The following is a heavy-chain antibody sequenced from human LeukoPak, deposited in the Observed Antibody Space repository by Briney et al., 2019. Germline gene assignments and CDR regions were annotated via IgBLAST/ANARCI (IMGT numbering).Heavy chain of an antibody. D-gene: IGHD2-2*01. CDR2: INDDGSYT. J-gene: IGHJ5*01. V-gene: IGHV3-74*01. Sequence: PGGSLRLSCAASGFTFSSYWMHWVRQAPGKGLVWVSRINDDGSYTAYADSVKGRFTISRDNAKNTLYLQMNSLRAEDTAVYYCAKDRHAPGRYCSSTSCFPFDSWGQGTLVTVSS. CDR3: AKDRHAPGRYCSSTSCFPFDS. CDR1: GFTFSSYW.